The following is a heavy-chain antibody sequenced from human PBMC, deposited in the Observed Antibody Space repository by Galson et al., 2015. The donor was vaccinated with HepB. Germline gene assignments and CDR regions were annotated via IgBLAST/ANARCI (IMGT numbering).Heavy chain of an antibody. CDR1: GFTFSSYG. J-gene: IGHJ4*02. CDR3: ARDDSGYAALKY. V-gene: IGHV3-30*03. Sequence: SLRLSCAASGFTFSSYGIHWVRQAPGKGLEWVALILYDGNNKYYADSVKGRSTVSRDNSKNTLYLQMASLRAEDTAVYYCARDDSGYAALKYWGQGTLVTVSS. D-gene: IGHD5-12*01. CDR2: ILYDGNNK.